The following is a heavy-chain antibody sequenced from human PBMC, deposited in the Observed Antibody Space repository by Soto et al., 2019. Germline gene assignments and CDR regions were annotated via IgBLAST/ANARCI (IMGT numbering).Heavy chain of an antibody. CDR2: IFHSGST. CDR1: GGSISNHNW. J-gene: IGHJ3*02. D-gene: IGHD5-12*01. CDR3: ARGDDGYLSNAFNI. V-gene: IGHV4-4*02. Sequence: QLQESGPGLVKPSGTLSLTCTVSGGSISNHNWWNWVRQPPGKGLEWIGEIFHSGSTNYNPSLKGRVTISVDKSKNQFSLKLISMTAADTAVYYCARGDDGYLSNAFNIWGQGTAVTVSS.